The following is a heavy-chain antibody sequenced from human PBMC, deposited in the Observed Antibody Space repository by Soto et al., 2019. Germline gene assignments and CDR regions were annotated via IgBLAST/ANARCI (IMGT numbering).Heavy chain of an antibody. J-gene: IGHJ4*02. CDR2: IHPNIGVT. V-gene: IGHV1-2*02. CDR1: RYTFTDYY. Sequence: QVQLVQSGAEVKKPGASVKVSCKASRYTFTDYYMHWVRQSPGQGLEWMGWIHPNIGVTKFPQKLQGRIIMTRDTSISAVYMELSRVTSDDTAVYYCARAGLTTLELAITYWGQGTLVTVSS. D-gene: IGHD1-1*01. CDR3: ARAGLTTLELAITY.